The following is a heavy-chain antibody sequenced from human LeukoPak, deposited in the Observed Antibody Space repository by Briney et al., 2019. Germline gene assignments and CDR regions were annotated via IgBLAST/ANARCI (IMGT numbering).Heavy chain of an antibody. V-gene: IGHV1-18*01. CDR3: AKFLTRRYCSSTSCYYYGMDV. D-gene: IGHD2-2*01. Sequence: GSVKVSCKASGYTFTSYGISWVRQAPGQGLEWMGWISAYNGNTNYAQKLQGRVTMTTDTSTSTAYMELRSLRSDDTAVYYCAKFLTRRYCSSTSCYYYGMDVWGQGTTVTVSS. J-gene: IGHJ6*02. CDR1: GYTFTSYG. CDR2: ISAYNGNT.